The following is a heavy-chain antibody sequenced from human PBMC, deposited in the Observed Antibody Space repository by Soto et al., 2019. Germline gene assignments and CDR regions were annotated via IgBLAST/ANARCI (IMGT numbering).Heavy chain of an antibody. Sequence: EVQLLESGGGLVQPGGSLRLSCAASGFTFSSYAMSWVRQAPGKGLEWVSALSGSGGSTYYADSVKGRFTISRDNSKNTLYLQMNSLRAEDTAVYYCAKGSDDILTGYLYYYYYYMDVWGKGTTVTVSS. J-gene: IGHJ6*03. CDR1: GFTFSSYA. CDR2: LSGSGGST. CDR3: AKGSDDILTGYLYYYYYYMDV. V-gene: IGHV3-23*01. D-gene: IGHD3-9*01.